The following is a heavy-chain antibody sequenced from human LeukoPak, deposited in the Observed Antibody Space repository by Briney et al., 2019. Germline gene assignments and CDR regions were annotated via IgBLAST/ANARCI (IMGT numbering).Heavy chain of an antibody. J-gene: IGHJ4*02. Sequence: GGSLRLSCAASGFTFSTYVMSWVRQAPGKGLELVSGISATGDSTNYADSVKGRFTISRDNSKNTLYLQMNSLRAEDTAVYYCAKEVQQPLPYYFDYWGQGTLVTVSS. CDR1: GFTFSTYV. CDR2: ISATGDST. CDR3: AKEVQQPLPYYFDY. D-gene: IGHD6-13*01. V-gene: IGHV3-23*01.